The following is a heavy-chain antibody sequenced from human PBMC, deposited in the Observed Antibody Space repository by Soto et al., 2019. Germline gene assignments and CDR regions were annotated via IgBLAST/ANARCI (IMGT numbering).Heavy chain of an antibody. CDR3: ESHFSVYYFDY. V-gene: IGHV4-39*01. CDR1: GDSITSNSYF. CDR2: IYYSGTT. J-gene: IGHJ4*02. Sequence: SETLSLTCTVSGDSITSNSYFWAWIRQPPGKGLEWIGSIYYSGTTYYNPSLKSRVTISADRSKNQFSLTLSSVTAAATAVYYCESHFSVYYFDYWGQGALVPVSS.